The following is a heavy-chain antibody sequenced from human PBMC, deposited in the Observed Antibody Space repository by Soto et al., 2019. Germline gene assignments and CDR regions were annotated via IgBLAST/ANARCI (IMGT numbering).Heavy chain of an antibody. CDR2: ISGSGVTT. CDR1: GVTFSSFA. D-gene: IGHD3-10*01. Sequence: GGSLRLSGKASGVTFSSFAISWVRQAPWKGLEWVSAISGSGVTTFYAGSVKGRFTVSRDNFNKTLYLQMNSLRAEDTAVYSCAKHRAGFGSGTDNYYFESWGQGTLVTVCS. V-gene: IGHV3-23*01. J-gene: IGHJ4*01. CDR3: AKHRAGFGSGTDNYYFES.